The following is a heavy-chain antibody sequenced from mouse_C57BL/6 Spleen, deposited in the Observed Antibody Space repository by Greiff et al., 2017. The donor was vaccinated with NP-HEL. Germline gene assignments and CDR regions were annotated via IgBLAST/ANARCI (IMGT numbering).Heavy chain of an antibody. CDR3: ARQDTHWKFDV. Sequence: EVKLMEPGGGLVQPGGSLKLSCAASGFTFSDYGMAWVRQAPRKGPEWVAFISNLAYSIYYADTVTGPFTISRGNAKNTLYRELRSLRSEDTARDYCARQDTHWKFDVWGTGTTVTVSS. V-gene: IGHV5-15*01. CDR2: ISNLAYSI. CDR1: GFTFSDYG. D-gene: IGHD3-3*01. J-gene: IGHJ1*03.